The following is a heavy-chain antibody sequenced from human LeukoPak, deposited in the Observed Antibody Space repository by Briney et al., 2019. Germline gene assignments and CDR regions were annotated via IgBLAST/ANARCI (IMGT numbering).Heavy chain of an antibody. CDR3: ARHLRTYYDILSYAFDI. D-gene: IGHD3-9*01. Sequence: SETLSLTRTVSGYSISSGYYWGWIRQPPGKGLEWIGSIYHSGSTYYNPSLKSRVTISVDASKNQFSLKLSSVTAADTAVYYCARHLRTYYDILSYAFDIWGQGTMVTVSS. CDR2: IYHSGST. J-gene: IGHJ3*02. CDR1: GYSISSGYY. V-gene: IGHV4-38-2*02.